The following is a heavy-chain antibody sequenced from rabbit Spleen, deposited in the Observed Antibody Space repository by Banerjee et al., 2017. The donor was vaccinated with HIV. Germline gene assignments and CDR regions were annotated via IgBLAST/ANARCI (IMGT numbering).Heavy chain of an antibody. CDR3: VRRGTDMDL. CDR2: IDPVFGST. Sequence: QEQLVESGGGLVQPGGSLKLSCKASGFDFSSYGVSWVRQAPGKGLEWIGYIDPVFGSTYFASWVNGRFTISSHNAQNTLYLQLNSLTAADTATYFCVRRGTDMDLWGPGTLVTVS. J-gene: IGHJ4*01. V-gene: IGHV1S47*01. D-gene: IGHD7-1*01. CDR1: GFDFSSYG.